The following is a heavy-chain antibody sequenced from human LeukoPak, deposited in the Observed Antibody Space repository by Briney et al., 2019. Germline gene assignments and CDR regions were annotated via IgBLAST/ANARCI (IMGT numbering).Heavy chain of an antibody. CDR3: ARAYSRGWSQYFQY. J-gene: IGHJ1*01. CDR1: GFTFSDYD. Sequence: GGSLRLSCAASGFTFSDYDMNWVRQAAGEGLEGISYSSTSGSNLFYTDSVSGRFTVFRDNAKNSLFLQMSSLRAEDTGVSYCARAYSRGWSQYFQYWGQGILVTVSS. V-gene: IGHV3-48*03. CDR2: SSTSGSNL. D-gene: IGHD6-19*01.